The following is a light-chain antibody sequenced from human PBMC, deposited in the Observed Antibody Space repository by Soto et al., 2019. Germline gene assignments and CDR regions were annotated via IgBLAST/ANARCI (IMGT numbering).Light chain of an antibody. Sequence: GASVTITCRASQNVTTSMAWYQHKPGRAPKLLIFNVSNLESGVPSRFSGGGSGTDFTLTISSLHSDDFATYYCQQYDYSRTFGRGTKVDLK. CDR3: QQYDYSRT. CDR1: QNVTTS. CDR2: NVS. J-gene: IGKJ1*01. V-gene: IGKV1-5*01.